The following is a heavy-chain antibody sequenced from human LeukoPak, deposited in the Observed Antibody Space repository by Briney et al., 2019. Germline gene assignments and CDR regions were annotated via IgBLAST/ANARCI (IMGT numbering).Heavy chain of an antibody. CDR1: GFTFSNYA. D-gene: IGHD4/OR15-4a*01. CDR2: IVGSGGST. Sequence: PGGSLRLSCAASGFTFSNYAMSWVRQAPGKGLEWVSAIVGSGGSTYYADSVKGRFTISRDNAKNSLYLQMNSLGAEDTAVYYCAREKYGAFDYWGQGTLVTVSS. V-gene: IGHV3-23*01. J-gene: IGHJ4*02. CDR3: AREKYGAFDY.